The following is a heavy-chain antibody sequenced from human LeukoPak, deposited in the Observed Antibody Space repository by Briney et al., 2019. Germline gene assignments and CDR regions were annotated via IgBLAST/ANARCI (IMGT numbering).Heavy chain of an antibody. D-gene: IGHD2-21*01. CDR1: GVSMSGYQ. CDR2: INTKGET. CDR3: ATSNDAKIAPFDH. V-gene: IGHV4-4*09. J-gene: IGHJ4*02. Sequence: SETLSLTCTVSGVSMSGYQWSWVRQAPEKGLEWIGCINTKGETSYNPSLKSRVTTSVDTSKSQFSLRLTSVIAADTAVYYCATSNDAKIAPFDHWGQGAPVTVSS.